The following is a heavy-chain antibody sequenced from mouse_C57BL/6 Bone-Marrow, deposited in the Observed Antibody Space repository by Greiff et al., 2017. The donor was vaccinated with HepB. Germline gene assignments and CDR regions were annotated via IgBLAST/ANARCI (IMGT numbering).Heavy chain of an antibody. D-gene: IGHD2-4*01. CDR2: INPGSGGT. J-gene: IGHJ2*01. Sequence: VQLQQSGAELVRPGTSVKVSCKASGYAFTNYLIEWVKQRPGQGLEWIGVINPGSGGTNYNEKFKGKATLTADKSSSTAYMQLSSLTSADSAVYFCARYDYDEGNFDYWGQGTTLTVSS. V-gene: IGHV1-54*01. CDR3: ARYDYDEGNFDY. CDR1: GYAFTNYL.